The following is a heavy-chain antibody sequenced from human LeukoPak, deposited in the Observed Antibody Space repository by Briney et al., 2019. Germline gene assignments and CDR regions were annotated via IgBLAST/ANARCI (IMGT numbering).Heavy chain of an antibody. D-gene: IGHD3-16*02. V-gene: IGHV3-7*01. CDR2: IKQDGSEK. CDR1: GFVFNNYA. CDR3: ARDRDYDYVWGSYRYSDY. J-gene: IGHJ4*02. Sequence: GGSLRLSCTTSGFVFNNYAMSWVRQAPGKGLEWVANIKQDGSEKYCVDSVKGRFTISRDNAKNSLYLQMNSLRAEDTAVYYCARDRDYDYVWGSYRYSDYWGQGTLVTVSS.